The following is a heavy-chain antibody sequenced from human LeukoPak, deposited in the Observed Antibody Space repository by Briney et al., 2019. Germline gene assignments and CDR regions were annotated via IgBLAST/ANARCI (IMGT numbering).Heavy chain of an antibody. Sequence: PGGSLRLSCAASGFTVSSNYMSWVRQAPGKGLEWIGEINHSGTTNYNPSLKSRVTISVDTSKNQFSLKLSSVTAADTAVYYCAGKGSSNAFDIWGQGTMVTVSS. CDR2: INHSGTT. J-gene: IGHJ3*02. CDR3: AGKGSSNAFDI. CDR1: GFTVSSNY. D-gene: IGHD1-26*01. V-gene: IGHV4-34*08.